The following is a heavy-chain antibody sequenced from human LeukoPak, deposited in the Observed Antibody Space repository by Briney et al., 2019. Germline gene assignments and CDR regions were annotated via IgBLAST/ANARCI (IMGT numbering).Heavy chain of an antibody. V-gene: IGHV5-51*01. D-gene: IGHD4-23*01. Sequence: GESLEMSCQGSGYIFSSYWIGWVRQLPGKGLEWVGIVYRGDCDTCYSPSFRGQVTISADNSISTPSLQCSSLNAPAPALFCCARLKGGNSVDYWGQGTLVTVSS. J-gene: IGHJ4*02. CDR2: VYRGDCDT. CDR1: GYIFSSYW. CDR3: ARLKGGNSVDY.